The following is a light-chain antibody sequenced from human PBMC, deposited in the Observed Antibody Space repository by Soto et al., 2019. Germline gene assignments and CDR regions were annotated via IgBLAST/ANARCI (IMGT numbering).Light chain of an antibody. CDR2: KVS. Sequence: DVVLTQSPLSLPVTLGQPASISCRSSQSLQYSDGNTYLNWFQRRPGQSPSRLIYKVSNRDSGVPDRFSGSGSGTDFTLIISRGEAEDVGVYYCMQSIHWPSYTFGQGTKLEIK. CDR3: MQSIHWPSYT. J-gene: IGKJ2*01. V-gene: IGKV2-30*01. CDR1: QSLQYSDGNTY.